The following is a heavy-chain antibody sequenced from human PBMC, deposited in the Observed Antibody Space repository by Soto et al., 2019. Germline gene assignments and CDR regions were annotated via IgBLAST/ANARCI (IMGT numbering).Heavy chain of an antibody. D-gene: IGHD6-13*01. Sequence: GGSLRLSCAASGFTFSNAWMSWVRQAPGKGLEWVGRIKSKTDGGTTDYAAPVKGRFTLSRDDSKNTLYLQMNSLKTEDTAVYYCTTDGYNSSWFDYWGQGTLVTFTS. J-gene: IGHJ4*02. CDR3: TTDGYNSSWFDY. CDR2: IKSKTDGGTT. CDR1: GFTFSNAW. V-gene: IGHV3-15*01.